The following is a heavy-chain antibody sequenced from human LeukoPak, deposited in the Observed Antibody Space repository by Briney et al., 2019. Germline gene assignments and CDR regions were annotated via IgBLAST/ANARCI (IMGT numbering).Heavy chain of an antibody. D-gene: IGHD2-21*02. Sequence: SETLSLTCTVSGGSISSYYWSWIRQPAGKGLEWIGRIYTSGSTNYNPSLKSRVTMSVNTSKNQFSLKLSSVTAADTAVYYCARGGGDYYYYYYMDVWGKGTTVTVSS. CDR3: ARGGGDYYYYYYMDV. CDR2: IYTSGST. V-gene: IGHV4-4*07. CDR1: GGSISSYY. J-gene: IGHJ6*03.